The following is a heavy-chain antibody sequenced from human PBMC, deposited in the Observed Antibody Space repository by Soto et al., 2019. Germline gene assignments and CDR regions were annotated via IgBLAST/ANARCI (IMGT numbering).Heavy chain of an antibody. V-gene: IGHV4-30-2*05. CDR2: IYHSGST. Sequence: PSETLSLTCAVSGGSISSGGYSWSWIRQPPGKGLEWIGYIYHSGSTYYNPSLKSRITISVDTSKNQFSLKLSSVTAADTAVYYCARVVYSSSKRFLARWFDPWGQGTLVTVSS. J-gene: IGHJ5*02. CDR3: ARVVYSSSKRFLARWFDP. CDR1: GGSISSGGYS. D-gene: IGHD6-6*01.